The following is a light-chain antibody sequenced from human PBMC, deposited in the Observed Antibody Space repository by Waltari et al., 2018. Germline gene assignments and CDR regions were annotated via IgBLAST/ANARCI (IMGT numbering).Light chain of an antibody. CDR1: QNIGDY. J-gene: IGKJ4*01. Sequence: VLTQSPATLSLSPGDRATLSCRASQNIGDYLAWYQQKPGQAPRLLISAASNRATGVPARFSCSGSGTDFTLTISSLEPEDFAVYYCQNRRDWPLLTFGGGTKVEIK. V-gene: IGKV3-11*01. CDR2: AAS. CDR3: QNRRDWPLLT.